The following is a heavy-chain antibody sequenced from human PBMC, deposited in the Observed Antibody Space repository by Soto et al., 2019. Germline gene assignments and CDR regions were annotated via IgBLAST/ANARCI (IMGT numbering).Heavy chain of an antibody. Sequence: QVQLVESGGGVVQPGRSLRLSCAASGFTFSSYGMHWVRQAPGKGLEWVAVIWYDGSNKYYADSVKGRFTISRDNSKNTLYLQMNSLRAEDTAVYYCARGAVDYYYYDMDVWGKGTTVTVSS. CDR1: GFTFSSYG. CDR2: IWYDGSNK. V-gene: IGHV3-33*01. CDR3: ARGAVDYYYYDMDV. J-gene: IGHJ6*03.